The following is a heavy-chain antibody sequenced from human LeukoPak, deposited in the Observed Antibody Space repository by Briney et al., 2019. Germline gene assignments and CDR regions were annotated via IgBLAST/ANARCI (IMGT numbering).Heavy chain of an antibody. V-gene: IGHV3-30*02. CDR3: AKEDAPLGGRPNP. CDR2: IRDDGGNI. J-gene: IGHJ5*02. D-gene: IGHD3-16*01. Sequence: GGSLRLSCAASGFSFSSYGMHWARQAPGKGLEWVAFIRDDGGNIHYAEYVKGRFTISRDNSKNTLYLQMRSLRAEDTAVYYCAKEDAPLGGRPNPWGQGTLVTVSS. CDR1: GFSFSSYG.